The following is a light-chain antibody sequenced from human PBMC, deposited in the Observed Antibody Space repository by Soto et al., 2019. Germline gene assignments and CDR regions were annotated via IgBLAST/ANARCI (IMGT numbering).Light chain of an antibody. V-gene: IGKV1-27*01. CDR2: AAS. Sequence: DIQMTQSPSSLSASVGDRVTITCRASQGISNFLAWHQQKPGKAPKLLIYAASTLQSGVPSRFSGSGYGTDFTLTINRLNPEDVAIYYCQKYNSAPWTFGQGTKEEIK. CDR3: QKYNSAPWT. J-gene: IGKJ1*01. CDR1: QGISNF.